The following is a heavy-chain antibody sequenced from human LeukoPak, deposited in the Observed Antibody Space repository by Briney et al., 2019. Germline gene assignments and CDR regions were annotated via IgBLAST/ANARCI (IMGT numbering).Heavy chain of an antibody. V-gene: IGHV3-66*01. Sequence: GGSLRLSCAASGFTVSSNYMSWVRQAPGKGLEWVSVIYSGGNTYSADSVMGRFTISRDNSKNTLYLQMNSLRAEDTAVYYCARGGPVSYFDHWGQGTLVTVSS. CDR1: GFTVSSNY. J-gene: IGHJ4*02. CDR2: IYSGGNT. CDR3: ARGGPVSYFDH.